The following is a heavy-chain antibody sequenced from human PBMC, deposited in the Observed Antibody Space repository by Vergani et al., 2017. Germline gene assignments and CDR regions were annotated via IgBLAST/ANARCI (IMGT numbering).Heavy chain of an antibody. J-gene: IGHJ4*02. Sequence: EVQLVESGGGLVQPEGSLRLSCAASGFTFSNYSMNWVRQAPGKGLEWVSYISSSSSTIYYADSMKGRFTISRDNAKNSLYLQMNSLRAEDTAVYYCARDLERGSSGWYFDYWGQGTLVTVSS. CDR1: GFTFSNYS. V-gene: IGHV3-48*01. D-gene: IGHD6-19*01. CDR3: ARDLERGSSGWYFDY. CDR2: ISSSSSTI.